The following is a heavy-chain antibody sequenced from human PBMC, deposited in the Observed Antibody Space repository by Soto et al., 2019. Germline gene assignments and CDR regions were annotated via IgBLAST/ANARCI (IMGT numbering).Heavy chain of an antibody. J-gene: IGHJ6*02. V-gene: IGHV4-31*11. D-gene: IGHD3-10*01. CDR2: NYYSGIT. Sequence: SETLSLTCAVSGGSISSGGYYWTWIRQHPGKGLEWIGYNYYSGITYYNPSLKSRVTISLDTSKNQFSLKLSSVTAADPAVYYCAGEGFRRVMSYSGMDVWGQGPTVPVSS. CDR3: AGEGFRRVMSYSGMDV. CDR1: GGSISSGGYY.